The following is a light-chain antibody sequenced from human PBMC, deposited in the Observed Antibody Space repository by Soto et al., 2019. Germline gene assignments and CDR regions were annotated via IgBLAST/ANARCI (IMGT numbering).Light chain of an antibody. CDR2: ENS. Sequence: NFMLTQPHSVSESPGKTVTISCSRSSGNIASSYVQWYQQRPGSPPTTVIYENSQRPSGVPDRFSASIDSSSKSASLTISGLKTEDEADYYCQSYDNTNLVFGGGTKLTVL. V-gene: IGLV6-57*04. J-gene: IGLJ2*01. CDR3: QSYDNTNLV. CDR1: SGNIASSY.